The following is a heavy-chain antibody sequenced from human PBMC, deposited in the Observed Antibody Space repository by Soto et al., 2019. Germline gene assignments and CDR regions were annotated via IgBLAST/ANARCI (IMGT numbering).Heavy chain of an antibody. Sequence: QVQLVQSGAEVKKPGSSVKVSCKASGGTFSSYAISGVRQAPGQGLEWMGGIIPIFGTANYAQKFQGRVTITADESTSTAYMELSSLRSEDTAVYYCARVRTRRGSYWNGGWGWFDPWGQGTLVTVSS. J-gene: IGHJ5*02. CDR2: IIPIFGTA. D-gene: IGHD1-26*01. CDR3: ARVRTRRGSYWNGGWGWFDP. CDR1: GGTFSSYA. V-gene: IGHV1-69*01.